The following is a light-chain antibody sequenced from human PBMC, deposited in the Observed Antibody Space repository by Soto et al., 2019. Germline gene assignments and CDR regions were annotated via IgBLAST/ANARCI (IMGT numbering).Light chain of an antibody. CDR2: GVS. CDR3: QKYGGFQKWT. V-gene: IGKV3-20*01. Sequence: EIVLTQSPGTVSLSPGERATLSCRASQSVSSSQLAWYQQKPGQAPSLLIHGVSSRDTGIPDRFSGSGSGTDFTLTISRLEPEDFAVYYCQKYGGFQKWTFGQGTKVEIK. CDR1: QSVSSSQ. J-gene: IGKJ1*01.